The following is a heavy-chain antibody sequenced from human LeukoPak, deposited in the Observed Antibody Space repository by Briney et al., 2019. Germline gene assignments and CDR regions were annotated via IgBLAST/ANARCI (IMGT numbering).Heavy chain of an antibody. CDR1: GGSISSYY. J-gene: IGHJ4*02. Sequence: PSETLSLTCTVSGGSISSYYWSWIRQPPGKGLEWIGYIYYSGSTNYNPSLKSRVTISLNTSKNQFSLKLSSVTAADTAVYYCARVRDGDYDYWGQGTLVTVSS. CDR3: ARVRDGDYDY. CDR2: IYYSGST. D-gene: IGHD4-17*01. V-gene: IGHV4-59*01.